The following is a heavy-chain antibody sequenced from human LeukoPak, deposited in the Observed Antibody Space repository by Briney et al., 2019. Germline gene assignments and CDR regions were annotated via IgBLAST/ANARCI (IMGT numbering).Heavy chain of an antibody. CDR3: ARDKPEDY. Sequence: GGSLRLSCAASGFTFSGSTMHWVRQASGKGLEWVSSISSSSSYIYYADSVKGRFTISRDNAKNSLYLQMNSLRAEDTAVYYCARDKPEDYWGQGTLVTVSS. J-gene: IGHJ4*02. CDR2: ISSSSSYI. V-gene: IGHV3-21*01. CDR1: GFTFSGST.